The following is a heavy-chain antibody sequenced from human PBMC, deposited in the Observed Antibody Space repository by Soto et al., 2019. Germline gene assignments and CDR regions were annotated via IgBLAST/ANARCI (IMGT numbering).Heavy chain of an antibody. D-gene: IGHD3-10*01. CDR1: GFTFNDYS. Sequence: PGGSLRLSCEASGFTFNDYSRDWVRQAPEKGLEWVSSISSSGTYIYYADSVKGRFAISRDNANNVMYLQMDTLRAEDTAVYYCVRAGHVFDVHYYGMDLWGQGTTVTVSS. V-gene: IGHV3-21*01. CDR3: VRAGHVFDVHYYGMDL. CDR2: ISSSGTYI. J-gene: IGHJ6*02.